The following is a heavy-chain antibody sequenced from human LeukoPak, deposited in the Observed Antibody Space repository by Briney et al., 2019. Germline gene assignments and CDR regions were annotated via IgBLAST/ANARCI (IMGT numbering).Heavy chain of an antibody. D-gene: IGHD3-22*01. Sequence: GGSLRLSCAASGFTFRNYWMTWVRQAPGKGLEWVANIKQDGSERYYVDSVKGRFTISRDNSKNTLYLQMNSLRTEDTAVYYCAKDLFYYDKGGFDYWGQGTLVTVSS. CDR3: AKDLFYYDKGGFDY. CDR1: GFTFRNYW. CDR2: IKQDGSER. J-gene: IGHJ4*02. V-gene: IGHV3-7*01.